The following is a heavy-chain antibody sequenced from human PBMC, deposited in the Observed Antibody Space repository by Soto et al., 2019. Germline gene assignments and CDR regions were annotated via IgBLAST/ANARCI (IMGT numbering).Heavy chain of an antibody. CDR2: ISPIFGTA. CDR1: GGTFSSYA. J-gene: IGHJ5*02. V-gene: IGHV1-69*01. D-gene: IGHD2-15*01. CDR3: ARDFEIGYCSGGSCGSEGSFA. Sequence: QVQLVQSGAEVKKPGSSVKVSCKASGGTFSSYAISWVRQAPGQGIEWMGGISPIFGTANYAKKFQGRVTLTAEESESTAYMEVRSLRSEGTAVYYWARDFEIGYCSGGSCGSEGSFAWGPGTLVTVSA.